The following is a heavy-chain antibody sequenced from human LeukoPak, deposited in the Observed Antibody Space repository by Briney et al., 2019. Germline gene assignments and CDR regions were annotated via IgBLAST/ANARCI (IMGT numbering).Heavy chain of an antibody. CDR2: ISGSGGST. CDR3: AKAITMIVVVRYYFDY. V-gene: IGHV3-23*01. CDR1: GCTFSSYA. D-gene: IGHD3-22*01. J-gene: IGHJ4*02. Sequence: GGSLRLSCAAPGCTFSSYAMSWVRQAPGKGLESVSAISGSGGSTYYADSVKGRVTLSRHKSKNTLHLQTNTLRAEDTAVYYCAKAITMIVVVRYYFDYWGLGTLVTVSS.